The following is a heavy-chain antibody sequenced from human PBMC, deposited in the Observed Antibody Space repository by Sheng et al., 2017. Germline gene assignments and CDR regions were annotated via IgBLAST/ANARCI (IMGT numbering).Heavy chain of an antibody. CDR2: ISTSGSTI. CDR3: VRERRFSGGYGAFDI. D-gene: IGHD1-26*01. J-gene: IGHJ3*02. V-gene: IGHV3-48*03. Sequence: EVQLVESGGGLEQPGGSLRLSCAASGFIFSDYEMHWVRQAPGKGLEWVSYISTSGSTIYYADSVKGRFTISRDNAKSSLYLQMNSLRDEDSAIYSCVRERRFSGGYGAFDIWGQGTMVTVSP. CDR1: GFIFSDYE.